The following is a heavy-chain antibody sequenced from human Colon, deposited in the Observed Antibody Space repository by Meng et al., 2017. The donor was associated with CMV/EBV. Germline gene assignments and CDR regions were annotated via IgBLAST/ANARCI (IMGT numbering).Heavy chain of an antibody. CDR3: AVLAVAEPISY. D-gene: IGHD6-19*01. V-gene: IGHV3-73*01. Sequence: GESLKISCAASGFIFSGSAMHWVRQASGKGLEWVGRIRTRPNDYATAYAASVEGRFTISRDDSENTAYLQMNSLRTEDTAVYYCAVLAVAEPISYWGQGMQVTVSS. J-gene: IGHJ4*02. CDR1: GFIFSGSA. CDR2: IRTRPNDYAT.